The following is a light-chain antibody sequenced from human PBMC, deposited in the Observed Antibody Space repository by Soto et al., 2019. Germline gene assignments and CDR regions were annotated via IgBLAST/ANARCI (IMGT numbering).Light chain of an antibody. Sequence: DIQMTQSPSTLSASVGDRVTITCRASQSIRSWLAWYLQKPGKAPKLLIYKASSLESGVPSRFSGSGSGTEFSLTISSLQPDDFATYYCQQYNSYWTFGQGTKVEIK. CDR1: QSIRSW. CDR2: KAS. CDR3: QQYNSYWT. V-gene: IGKV1-5*03. J-gene: IGKJ1*01.